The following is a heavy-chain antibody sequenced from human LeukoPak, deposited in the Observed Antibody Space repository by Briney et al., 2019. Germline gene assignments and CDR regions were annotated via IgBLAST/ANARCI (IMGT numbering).Heavy chain of an antibody. V-gene: IGHV3-74*01. CDR1: GSTFSSYW. J-gene: IGHJ3*02. D-gene: IGHD3-16*01. Sequence: GGCLRLSCAASGSTFSSYWIHWVRQAPGKGLMWVSRINPDGSRTDYADSVKGRFTISRDNAKNSLYLQMNSLRDEDTAVYYCVGDMTGPRDIWGQGTMVTVSS. CDR3: VGDMTGPRDI. CDR2: INPDGSRT.